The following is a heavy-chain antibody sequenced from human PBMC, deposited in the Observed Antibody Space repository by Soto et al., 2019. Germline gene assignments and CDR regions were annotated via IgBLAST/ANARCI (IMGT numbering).Heavy chain of an antibody. Sequence: GGSLRLSCAASGFTFSSYGMHWVRQAPGKGLEWVAVIWYDGSNKYYADSVKGRFTISRDNSKNTLYLQMNSLRAEDTAVYYCARDSRDFSYYDFWSGYLSWFDPWGHGTLVTDSS. D-gene: IGHD3-3*01. V-gene: IGHV3-33*01. CDR1: GFTFSSYG. J-gene: IGHJ5*02. CDR3: ARDSRDFSYYDFWSGYLSWFDP. CDR2: IWYDGSNK.